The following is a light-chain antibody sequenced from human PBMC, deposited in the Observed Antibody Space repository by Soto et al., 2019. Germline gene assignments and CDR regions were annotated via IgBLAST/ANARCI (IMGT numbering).Light chain of an antibody. CDR1: QSINKY. Sequence: DIPMTQSPSSLSASVGDRVTITCRASQSINKYLSWIQQKPGKAPKLLIYDASSLQSGVPSRFTGSGSGTDFTLTITSLQPEDFATYCCLQTYTTPFFFGQGTKLVIK. CDR2: DAS. J-gene: IGKJ2*01. CDR3: LQTYTTPFF. V-gene: IGKV1-39*01.